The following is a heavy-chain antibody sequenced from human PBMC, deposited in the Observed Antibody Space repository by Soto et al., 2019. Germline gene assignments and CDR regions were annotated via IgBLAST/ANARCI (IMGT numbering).Heavy chain of an antibody. V-gene: IGHV4-34*01. CDR2: INESGST. D-gene: IGHD1-1*01. Sequence: QVQLQQWGAGLLKPSETLSLTCAVYGQSFSGHSWGWIRQPPGKGLEWIGEINESGSTYYNPSLKSRVTISTDMSKNQFSLKVSSVSAADTAVYYCARGSGIVALPGELEDVNYDYWGQGTLVNVSS. CDR1: GQSFSGHS. CDR3: ARGSGIVALPGELEDVNYDY. J-gene: IGHJ4*02.